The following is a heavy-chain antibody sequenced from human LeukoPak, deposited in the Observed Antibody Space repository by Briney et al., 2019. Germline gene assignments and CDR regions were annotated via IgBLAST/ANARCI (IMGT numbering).Heavy chain of an antibody. CDR3: AKAVRSMVTGGGYFDS. J-gene: IGHJ4*02. CDR1: GFAFSNYA. V-gene: IGHV3-23*01. Sequence: PGGSLRLSCAASGFAFSNYAMSWVRQAPGKGLEWVSSLSGGGDSRYYADSVMGRFTISRDNPQNTLSLQMNRLRAEDTAVHYCAKAVRSMVTGGGYFDSWGQGTLVTVSS. CDR2: LSGGGDSR. D-gene: IGHD3-10*01.